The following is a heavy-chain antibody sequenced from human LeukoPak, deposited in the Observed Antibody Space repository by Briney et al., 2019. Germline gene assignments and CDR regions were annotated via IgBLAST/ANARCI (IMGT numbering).Heavy chain of an antibody. Sequence: KASETLSLTCTVSGGSISSSSYYWGWIRQPPGKGLEWIGSIYYSGTTYYNPSLKSRVTISVDTSKNQFSLKLSSVTAADTAVYYCARVIVAAAGYYYYYYMDVWGKGTTVTVSS. J-gene: IGHJ6*03. D-gene: IGHD6-13*01. CDR3: ARVIVAAAGYYYYYYMDV. CDR1: GGSISSSSYY. CDR2: IYYSGTT. V-gene: IGHV4-39*07.